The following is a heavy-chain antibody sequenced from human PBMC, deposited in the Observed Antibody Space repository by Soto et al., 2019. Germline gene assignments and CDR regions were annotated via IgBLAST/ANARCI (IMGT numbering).Heavy chain of an antibody. CDR2: ITTYNGNT. Sequence: QVQLVQSGVEVREPGASVKVSCKAVRYIFTNYGVSWVRQAPGQGLEWMGWITTYNGNTEYAQKFQGRVTMTTDASTITAYMELGSLRSDDTAIYYFASALTGYGMDVWGHGTTVTVSS. V-gene: IGHV1-18*01. J-gene: IGHJ6*02. CDR1: RYIFTNYG. CDR3: ASALTGYGMDV.